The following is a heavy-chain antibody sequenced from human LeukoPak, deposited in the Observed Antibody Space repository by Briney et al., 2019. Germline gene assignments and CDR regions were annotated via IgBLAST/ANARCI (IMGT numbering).Heavy chain of an antibody. CDR3: ARGKSSSGWSVFDY. V-gene: IGHV3-30*03. J-gene: IGHJ4*02. D-gene: IGHD6-19*01. CDR1: GFTFSSYG. CDR2: ISYDGSNK. Sequence: GRSLRLSCAASGFTFSSYGMYWVRQAPGKGLEWVAVISYDGSNKYYADSVKGRFTISRDNSKNTLYLQMNSLRAEDTAVYYCARGKSSSGWSVFDYWGQGTLVTASS.